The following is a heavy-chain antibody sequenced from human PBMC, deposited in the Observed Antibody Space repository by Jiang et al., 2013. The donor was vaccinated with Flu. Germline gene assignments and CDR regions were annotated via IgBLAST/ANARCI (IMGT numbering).Heavy chain of an antibody. CDR2: IIPIFGTA. V-gene: IGHV1-69*01. CDR3: ARDPIHYSGSYSGGARFDP. Sequence: GAEVKKPGSSVKVSCKASGGTFSSYAISWVRQAPGQGLEWMGGIIPIFGTANYAQKFQGRVTITADESTGTAYMELSSLRSEDTAVYYCARDPIHYSGSYSGGARFDPWGQGTLVTVSS. D-gene: IGHD1-26*01. J-gene: IGHJ5*02. CDR1: GGTFSSYA.